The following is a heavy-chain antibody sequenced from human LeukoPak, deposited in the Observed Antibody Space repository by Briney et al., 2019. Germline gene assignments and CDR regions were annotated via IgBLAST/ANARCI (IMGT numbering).Heavy chain of an antibody. Sequence: PGGSLRLSCAASGFTFSSYSMNWVRQAPGKGLEWVSSISSSSSYIYYADSVKGRFTISRDNAKNSLYLQMSSLRAEDTAVYYCARGGYGSRIRDSFDIWGQGTMVTVPS. J-gene: IGHJ3*02. CDR2: ISSSSSYI. D-gene: IGHD6-13*01. CDR1: GFTFSSYS. V-gene: IGHV3-21*01. CDR3: ARGGYGSRIRDSFDI.